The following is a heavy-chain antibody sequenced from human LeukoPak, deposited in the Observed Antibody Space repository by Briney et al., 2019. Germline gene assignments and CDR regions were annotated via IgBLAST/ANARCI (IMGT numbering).Heavy chain of an antibody. CDR1: GGSISSSSYY. D-gene: IGHD2-2*01. J-gene: IGHJ5*02. V-gene: IGHV4-39*07. Sequence: SETLSLTCTVSGGSISSSSYYWGWIRQPPGKGLEWIGSIYYSGSTYYNPSLKSRVTISVDTSKNQFSLKLSSVTAADTAVYYCATIGYCSSTSCSHNWFDPWGQGTLVTVSS. CDR3: ATIGYCSSTSCSHNWFDP. CDR2: IYYSGST.